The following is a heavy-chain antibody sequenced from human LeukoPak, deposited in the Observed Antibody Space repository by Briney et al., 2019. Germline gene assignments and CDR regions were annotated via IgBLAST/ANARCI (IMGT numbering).Heavy chain of an antibody. CDR2: ISYDGSNK. CDR1: GFTFSSYA. CDR3: ARAQYSSTSRYSAPCGNWFDP. D-gene: IGHD2-2*01. V-gene: IGHV3-30-3*01. J-gene: IGHJ5*02. Sequence: GGSLRLSCAASGFTFSSYAMHWVRQAPGKGLEWVAVISYDGSNKYYADSVKGRFTISRDNSKNTLYLQMNSLRAEDTAVYYCARAQYSSTSRYSAPCGNWFDPWGQGTLVTVSS.